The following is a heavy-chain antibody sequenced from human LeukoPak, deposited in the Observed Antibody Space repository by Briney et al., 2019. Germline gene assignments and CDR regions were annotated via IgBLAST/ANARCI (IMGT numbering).Heavy chain of an antibody. CDR1: GGTFSSYA. Sequence: VASVKVSCKASGGTFSSYAISWVRQAPGQGLEWMGRIIPILGIANYAQKFQGRVTITADKSTSTAYMELSSLRSEDTAVYYCARAPPTYYYDSSGYYSDYWGQGTLVTVSS. CDR2: IIPILGIA. D-gene: IGHD3-22*01. J-gene: IGHJ4*02. CDR3: ARAPPTYYYDSSGYYSDY. V-gene: IGHV1-69*04.